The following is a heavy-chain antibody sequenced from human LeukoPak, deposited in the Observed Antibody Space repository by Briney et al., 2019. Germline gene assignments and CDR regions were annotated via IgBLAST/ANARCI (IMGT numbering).Heavy chain of an antibody. V-gene: IGHV3-30*02. D-gene: IGHD3-22*01. J-gene: IGHJ4*02. CDR2: IRFDGSNK. Sequence: GGSLRLSCAASGFTFSNYGVHWVRQAPGKGLEWVSFIRFDGSNKYYADSVKGRFTISRDSSKNTLYLQMNSLRAEDTAVYYCAREYDSSGYSPHFDYWGQGTLVTVSS. CDR1: GFTFSNYG. CDR3: AREYDSSGYSPHFDY.